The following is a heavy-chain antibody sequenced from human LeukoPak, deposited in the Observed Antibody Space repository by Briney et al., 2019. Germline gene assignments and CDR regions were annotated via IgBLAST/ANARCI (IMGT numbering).Heavy chain of an antibody. D-gene: IGHD1-26*01. CDR1: GGTFSSYT. Sequence: SVKVSCKASGGTFSSYTISWVRQAPGQGLEWMGRIIPILGIANYAQKFQGRVTITADKSTSTAYMELSSLRSEDTAVYYCARHSGSSSFDYWGQGTPVTASS. CDR2: IIPILGIA. CDR3: ARHSGSSSFDY. V-gene: IGHV1-69*02. J-gene: IGHJ4*02.